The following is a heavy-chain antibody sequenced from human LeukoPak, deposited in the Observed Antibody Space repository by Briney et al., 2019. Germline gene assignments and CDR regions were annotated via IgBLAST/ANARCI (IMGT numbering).Heavy chain of an antibody. D-gene: IGHD6-19*01. CDR2: ISSSGSTI. J-gene: IGHJ4*02. CDR3: ASQKGRIAVAVDY. V-gene: IGHV3-48*03. Sequence: GGSLGLSCAASGFTFSSYEMNWVRQAPGKGLEWVSYISSSGSTIYYADSVKGRFTISRDNAKNSLYLQMNSLRAKDTAVYYCASQKGRIAVAVDYWGQGTLVTVSS. CDR1: GFTFSSYE.